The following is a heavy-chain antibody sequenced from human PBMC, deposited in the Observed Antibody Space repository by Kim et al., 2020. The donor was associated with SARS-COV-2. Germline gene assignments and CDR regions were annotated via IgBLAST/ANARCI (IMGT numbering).Heavy chain of an antibody. V-gene: IGHV4-39*07. CDR2: ISSFGST. CDR1: GAYIRRSAYL. J-gene: IGHJ4*02. D-gene: IGHD5-18*01. CDR3: ARGSRIPLINIEY. Sequence: SETLSLTCTVSGAYIRRSAYLWGWIRQPPGKGLEYIGSISSFGSTFYKPSLKSRVTISVDISTNQFFLKVASGTATDTAVYFCARGSRIPLINIEYWGQGSLVTVS.